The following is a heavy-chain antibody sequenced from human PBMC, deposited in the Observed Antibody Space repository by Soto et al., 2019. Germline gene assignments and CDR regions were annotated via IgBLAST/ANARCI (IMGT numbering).Heavy chain of an antibody. CDR1: SGSTSCYY. J-gene: IGHJ4*02. CDR3: AATPRY. D-gene: IGHD2-15*01. V-gene: IGHV4-59*01. Sequence: SETLSLTCSVSSGSTSCYYWSWIRQPPGKGLEWIGYIYYSGSTDYSPSLKSRVTMSIDTSQNQVSLKLTSVTTADTAVYYCAATPRYWGQGILVTVS. CDR2: IYYSGST.